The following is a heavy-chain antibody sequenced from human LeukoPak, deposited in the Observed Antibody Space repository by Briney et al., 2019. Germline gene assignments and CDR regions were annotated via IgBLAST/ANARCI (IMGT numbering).Heavy chain of an antibody. D-gene: IGHD2-2*01. Sequence: SETLSLTCTVSGGSISSGGYYWSWIRKHPGKGLEWLGYIYYSGSTYYNPSLKSRVTISVDTSKNQFSLKLSSVTAADTAVYYCARADGVVVPARNGWFDPWGQGTLVTVSS. CDR3: ARADGVVVPARNGWFDP. V-gene: IGHV4-31*03. J-gene: IGHJ5*02. CDR2: IYYSGST. CDR1: GGSISSGGYY.